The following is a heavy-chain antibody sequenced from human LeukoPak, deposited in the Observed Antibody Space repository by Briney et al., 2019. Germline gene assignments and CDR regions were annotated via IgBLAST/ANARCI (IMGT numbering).Heavy chain of an antibody. V-gene: IGHV3-7*01. J-gene: IGHJ6*03. Sequence: GGSLRLSCAASGFTFSSYEMNWVRQAPGKGLEWVANIKQDGSEKYNVDSVKGRFTISRDNAKNSLYLQMNSLRAEDTAVYYCARDKSKSMGRGVIIKDHSYYYMDVWGKGTTVTISS. CDR2: IKQDGSEK. CDR3: ARDKSKSMGRGVIIKDHSYYYMDV. CDR1: GFTFSSYE. D-gene: IGHD3-10*01.